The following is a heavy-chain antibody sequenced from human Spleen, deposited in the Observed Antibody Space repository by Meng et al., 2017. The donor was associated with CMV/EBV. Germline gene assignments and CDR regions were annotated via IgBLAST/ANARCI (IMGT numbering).Heavy chain of an antibody. V-gene: IGHV3-7*01. CDR2: INPDGSDK. Sequence: GGSLRLSCVASGFAFNTYWMAWLRQAPEKGLEWVANINPDGSDKYYVDSVKGRSTISRDNARNSLYLQLNSLRVEDAAVYYCARDDRYYYYYGLDVWGQGTTVTVSS. CDR1: GFAFNTYW. CDR3: ARDDRYYYYYGLDV. J-gene: IGHJ6*02.